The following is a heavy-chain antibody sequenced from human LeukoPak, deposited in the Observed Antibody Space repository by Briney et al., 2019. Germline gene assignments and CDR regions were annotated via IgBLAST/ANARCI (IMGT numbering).Heavy chain of an antibody. CDR1: GYSFTSYW. CDR2: IYPGDSDT. D-gene: IGHD6-6*01. Sequence: GESLKISCKGSGYSFTSYWIGWVRQMPGKGLEWMGIIYPGDSDTRYSPSFQGQVTISADTSITTAYLQWSSLKASDTAMYSCARLALYNSSPYDAFDFWGQGTMVTVSS. J-gene: IGHJ3*01. V-gene: IGHV5-51*01. CDR3: ARLALYNSSPYDAFDF.